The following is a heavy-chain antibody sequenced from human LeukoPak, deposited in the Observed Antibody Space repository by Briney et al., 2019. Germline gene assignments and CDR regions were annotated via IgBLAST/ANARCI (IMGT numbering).Heavy chain of an antibody. CDR3: ARGRRVIVPYYYYMDV. J-gene: IGHJ6*03. D-gene: IGHD2-21*01. CDR2: ISAYNGNT. CDR1: GYTFTSYG. V-gene: IGHV1-18*01. Sequence: ASVKVSCKASGYTFTSYGISWVRQAPGQGLEWMGWISAYNGNTNYAQKLQGRVTMTTDTSTSTAYMELRSLRSEDTAVYYCARGRRVIVPYYYYMDVWGKGTTVTVSS.